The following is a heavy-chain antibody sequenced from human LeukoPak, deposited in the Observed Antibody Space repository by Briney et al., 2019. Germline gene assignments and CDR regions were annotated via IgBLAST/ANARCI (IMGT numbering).Heavy chain of an antibody. J-gene: IGHJ5*02. D-gene: IGHD2-15*01. CDR3: ARDGIGCSGGSCSASVWFDP. Sequence: TSETLSLTCTVSGGSISSGGYYWSWIRQHPGKGLEWIGYIYYSGSTYYNPSLKSRVTISVDTSKNQFSLKLSSVTAADTAVYYCARDGIGCSGGSCSASVWFDPWGQGTLVTVSS. V-gene: IGHV4-31*03. CDR1: GGSISSGGYY. CDR2: IYYSGST.